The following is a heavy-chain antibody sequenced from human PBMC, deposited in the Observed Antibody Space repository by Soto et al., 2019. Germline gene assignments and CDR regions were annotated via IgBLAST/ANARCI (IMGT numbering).Heavy chain of an antibody. V-gene: IGHV4-34*01. J-gene: IGHJ4*02. D-gene: IGHD5-12*01. CDR1: GGSFSGYY. Sequence: SETLSLTCAVYGGSFSGYYWSWIRQPPGKGLEWIGEINHSGSTNYNPSLKSRVTISVDTSKNQFSLKLSSVTAADTAVYYCARGLVYRGRGQGTLVTVSS. CDR2: INHSGST. CDR3: ARGLVYRG.